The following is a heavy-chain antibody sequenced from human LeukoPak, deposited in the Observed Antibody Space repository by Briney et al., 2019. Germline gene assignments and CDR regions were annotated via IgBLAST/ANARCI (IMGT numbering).Heavy chain of an antibody. V-gene: IGHV4-4*07. D-gene: IGHD4-23*01. CDR1: GGSINSYY. J-gene: IGHJ4*02. CDR2: MYSSGST. CDR3: ARGGKATVVTM. Sequence: SETLSLTCAVSGGSINSYYWSWIRQPAGKGLEWIGRMYSSGSTNYNPSLKSRVSMSVDTSKNQFSLKLTSVTAADTAVYYCARGGKATVVTMWGQGILVTVSS.